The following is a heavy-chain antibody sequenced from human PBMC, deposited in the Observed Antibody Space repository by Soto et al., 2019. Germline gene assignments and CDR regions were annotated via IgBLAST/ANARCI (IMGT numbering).Heavy chain of an antibody. CDR1: GGSISSGGYY. CDR3: ARGSRSSSFYFDY. V-gene: IGHV4-31*03. CDR2: IYYSGST. Sequence: QVQLQESGPGLVKPSQTLSLTCPVSGGSISSGGYYWSWIRQHPGKGLEWIGYIYYSGSTYYNPSLKSRVTISVDTSKNQFSLKLSSVTAADTAVYDCARGSRSSSFYFDYWGQGTLVTVSS. J-gene: IGHJ4*02. D-gene: IGHD6-13*01.